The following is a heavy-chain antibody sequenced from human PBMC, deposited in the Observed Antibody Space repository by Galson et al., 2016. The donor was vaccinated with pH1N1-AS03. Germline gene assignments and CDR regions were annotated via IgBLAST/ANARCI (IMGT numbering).Heavy chain of an antibody. J-gene: IGHJ4*01. CDR2: IKQDGSEK. V-gene: IGHV3-7*01. CDR1: GFSFSTFW. Sequence: SLRLSCAASGFSFSTFWMTWVRQAPGKGLEWVANIKQDGSEKYYADFVKGRFTISRDNAKNSLYLQMNSLSAEETGVYYCARIYAVYDFWSGLLYWGHGTLVTVSS. D-gene: IGHD3-3*01. CDR3: ARIYAVYDFWSGLLY.